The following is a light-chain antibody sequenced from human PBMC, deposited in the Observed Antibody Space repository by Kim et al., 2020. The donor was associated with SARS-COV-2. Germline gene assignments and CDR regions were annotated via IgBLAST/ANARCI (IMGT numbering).Light chain of an antibody. Sequence: RFTISCSGSSSNIGSNTVNWYQQLPGTAPKLLIYSNNQRPSGVPDRFSGSKSGTSASLAISGLQSEDEADYYCAAWDDSLNGFYVFGTGTKVTVL. CDR2: SNN. CDR1: SSNIGSNT. CDR3: AAWDDSLNGFYV. V-gene: IGLV1-44*01. J-gene: IGLJ1*01.